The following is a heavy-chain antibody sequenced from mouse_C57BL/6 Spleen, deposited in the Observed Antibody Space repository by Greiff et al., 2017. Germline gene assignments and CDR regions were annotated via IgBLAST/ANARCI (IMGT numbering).Heavy chain of an antibody. CDR3: TGGIYYGNYDYFDY. CDR2: IRLKSDNYAT. CDR1: GFTFSNYW. V-gene: IGHV6-3*01. Sequence: EVNVVESGGGLVQPGGSMKLSCVASGFTFSNYWMNWVRQSPEKGLEWVAQIRLKSDNYATHYAESVKGRFTISRDDSKSSVYLQMNNLRAEDTGIYYCTGGIYYGNYDYFDYWGQGTTLTVSS. D-gene: IGHD2-1*01. J-gene: IGHJ2*01.